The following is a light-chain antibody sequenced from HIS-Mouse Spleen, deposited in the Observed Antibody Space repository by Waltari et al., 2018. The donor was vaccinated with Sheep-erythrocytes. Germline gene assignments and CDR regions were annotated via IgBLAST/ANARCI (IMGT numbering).Light chain of an antibody. J-gene: IGLJ2*01. CDR2: YDD. CDR1: SSNIGNNA. CDR3: AAWDDSLNGVV. V-gene: IGLV1-36*01. Sequence: QSVLTQPPSVSEAPRQRVTISCSGSSSNIGNNAVNWYQQLPGKAPKLLIYYDDLLPSGVSDRFSGSKSGTSACLAISGLQSEDGAGYYWAAWDDSLNGVVFGGGTKLTVL.